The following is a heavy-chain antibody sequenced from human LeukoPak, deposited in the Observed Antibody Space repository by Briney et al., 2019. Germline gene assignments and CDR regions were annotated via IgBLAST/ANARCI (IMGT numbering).Heavy chain of an antibody. CDR2: INHSGST. D-gene: IGHD5-18*01. CDR1: GGSFSGYY. Sequence: SETLSITCAVYGGSFSGYYWSWIRQPPGKGLEWIGEINHSGSTNYNPSLKSRVTISVDTSKNQFSLKLSSVTAADTAVYYCARLPSYTAMVIRAFDIWGQGTMVTVSS. V-gene: IGHV4-34*01. CDR3: ARLPSYTAMVIRAFDI. J-gene: IGHJ3*02.